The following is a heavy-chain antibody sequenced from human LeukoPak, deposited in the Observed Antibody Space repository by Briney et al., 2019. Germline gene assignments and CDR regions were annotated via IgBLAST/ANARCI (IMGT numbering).Heavy chain of an antibody. D-gene: IGHD1-26*01. CDR3: TYYRRDPAGYYYGMDV. CDR1: GFTFSASD. Sequence: GGSLRLSCAASGFTFSASDMHWVRQASGKGLEWVGRIGVKTNNYATAYGASVGGRFTISRDDSKNTACLQMNSLRTEDTAIYYCTYYRRDPAGYYYGMDVWGQGTTVTVSS. V-gene: IGHV3-73*01. CDR2: IGVKTNNYAT. J-gene: IGHJ6*02.